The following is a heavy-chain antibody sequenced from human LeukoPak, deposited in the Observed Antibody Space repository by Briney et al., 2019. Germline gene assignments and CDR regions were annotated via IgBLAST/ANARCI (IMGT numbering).Heavy chain of an antibody. CDR1: GGSISSSIYY. V-gene: IGHV4-39*01. CDR2: IYYSGST. Sequence: SETLSLTCTVSGGSISSSIYYWGWIRQPPGKGLEWIGSIYYSGSTHYNPSLKSRVTISVDTSKNQFSLKLSSVTAADTAVYYCARLRYYYDSSGYYPFDYWGQGTLVTVSS. D-gene: IGHD3-22*01. CDR3: ARLRYYYDSSGYYPFDY. J-gene: IGHJ4*02.